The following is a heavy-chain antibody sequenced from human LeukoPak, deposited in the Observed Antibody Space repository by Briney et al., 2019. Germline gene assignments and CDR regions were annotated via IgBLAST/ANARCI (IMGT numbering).Heavy chain of an antibody. Sequence: GGSLRLSCAASGFTFSSYGMHWVRQAPGKGLECVAVISYDGSNKYYADSVKGRFTTSRDNSKNTLYLQMNSLRAEDTAVYYCVKDSGLRYFDWLYYFDYWGQGTLVTVSS. J-gene: IGHJ4*02. V-gene: IGHV3-30*18. D-gene: IGHD3-9*01. CDR3: VKDSGLRYFDWLYYFDY. CDR1: GFTFSSYG. CDR2: ISYDGSNK.